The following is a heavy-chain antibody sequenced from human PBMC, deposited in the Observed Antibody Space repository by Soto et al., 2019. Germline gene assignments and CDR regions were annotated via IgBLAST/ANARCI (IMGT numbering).Heavy chain of an antibody. Sequence: QVQLQESGPGLVKPSETLSLTCTVSGVSFSTYYWSWIRQAPGKGLEWIGYIYYSGSSNYNPSLKSRVTMSVDTSKNQLSLKLSSVPAADTAVYDCARDQGGPFDYWGQGNLVTVAS. CDR3: ARDQGGPFDY. J-gene: IGHJ4*02. CDR1: GVSFSTYY. D-gene: IGHD2-15*01. CDR2: IYYSGSS. V-gene: IGHV4-59*01.